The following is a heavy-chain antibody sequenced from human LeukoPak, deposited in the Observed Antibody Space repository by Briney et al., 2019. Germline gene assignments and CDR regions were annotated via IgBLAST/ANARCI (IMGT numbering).Heavy chain of an antibody. V-gene: IGHV1-2*02. CDR1: GYTFTGYY. Sequence: ASVKVSCKASGYTFTGYYMHWVRQAPGQGLEWMGWINPNSGGTNYAQKFQDRVTMTRDTSISTAYMELSRLRSDDTAVYYCARDRAVAGNSVWFDPWGQGTLVTVSS. D-gene: IGHD6-19*01. J-gene: IGHJ5*02. CDR2: INPNSGGT. CDR3: ARDRAVAGNSVWFDP.